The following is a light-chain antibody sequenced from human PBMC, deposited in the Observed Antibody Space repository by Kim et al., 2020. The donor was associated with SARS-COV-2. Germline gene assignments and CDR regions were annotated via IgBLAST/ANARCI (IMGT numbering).Light chain of an antibody. Sequence: ASAGDRVTITCRASQGISSYLAWYQQKPGKAPKPLIYAASTLQSGVPSRFSGSGSGTDFTLTISCLQSEDFATYYCQQYYSYPWTFGQGTKVDIK. CDR1: QGISSY. CDR3: QQYYSYPWT. J-gene: IGKJ1*01. CDR2: AAS. V-gene: IGKV1-8*01.